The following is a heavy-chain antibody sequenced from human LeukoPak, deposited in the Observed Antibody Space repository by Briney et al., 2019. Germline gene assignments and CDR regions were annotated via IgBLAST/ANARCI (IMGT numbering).Heavy chain of an antibody. CDR1: GFTFSSRDW. CDR2: IKQDGSEK. D-gene: IGHD5-12*01. CDR3: ARVFNRGYSGYGPMDV. Sequence: GGSLRLSCVASGFTFSSRDWMTWVRQAPGKGLEWVANIKQDGSEKNYVDSVKGRFTISRDNAKNSLYLQTNSLRAEDTAVYYCARVFNRGYSGYGPMDVWGKGTTVTVSS. V-gene: IGHV3-7*01. J-gene: IGHJ6*03.